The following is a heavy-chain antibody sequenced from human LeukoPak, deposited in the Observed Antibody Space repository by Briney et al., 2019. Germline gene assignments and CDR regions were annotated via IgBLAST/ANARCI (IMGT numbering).Heavy chain of an antibody. V-gene: IGHV4-34*01. Sequence: SGTLSLTCAVYGGSFSGYYWSWIRQPPGKGLEWIGEINHSGSTNYNPSLKSRVTISVDTSKNQFSLKLSSVTAADTAVYYCARGRVLRFLEWFDWFDPWGQGTLVTVSS. CDR2: INHSGST. D-gene: IGHD3-3*01. J-gene: IGHJ5*02. CDR1: GGSFSGYY. CDR3: ARGRVLRFLEWFDWFDP.